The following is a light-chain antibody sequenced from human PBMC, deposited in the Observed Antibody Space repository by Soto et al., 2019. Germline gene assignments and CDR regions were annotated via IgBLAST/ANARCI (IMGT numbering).Light chain of an antibody. Sequence: DIQMTQSPSTLSASVGDRVTITCRASQSISSWLAWYHQKPGKPPTLLIYKASSLESGVPSRFRGSGSGTEFTLTISSLQPDDFATYYCQQYNSYQCTFGQGTKLEIK. CDR2: KAS. CDR3: QQYNSYQCT. J-gene: IGKJ2*02. V-gene: IGKV1-5*03. CDR1: QSISSW.